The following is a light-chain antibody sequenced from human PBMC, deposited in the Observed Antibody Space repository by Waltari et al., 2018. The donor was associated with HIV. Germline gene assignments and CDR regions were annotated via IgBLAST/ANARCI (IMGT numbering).Light chain of an antibody. J-gene: IGLJ3*02. CDR1: TTDVGGHKY. Sequence: QSALTQPASVSGSPRPSTTISCTATTTDVGGHKYVSYYQQHPGKAPKLVINDVNNRPAEVSERDSGSKSGNTASRTISGLHTKDEADDYCSAYSCTTGTAAFGSGTRAFGGGTKVTVL. CDR3: SAYSCTTGTAAFGSGTRA. CDR2: DVN. V-gene: IGLV2-14*03.